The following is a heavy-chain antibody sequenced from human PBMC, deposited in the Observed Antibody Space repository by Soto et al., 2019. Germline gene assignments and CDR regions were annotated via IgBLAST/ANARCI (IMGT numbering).Heavy chain of an antibody. CDR1: GYTFTSYG. V-gene: IGHV1-18*01. CDR2: ISAYNGNT. Sequence: GSSVKVSCKASGYTFTSYGISWVRQAPGQGLEWMGWISAYNGNTNYAQKLQGRVTMTTDTSTSTAYMKLRSLRSDDTAVYYCARDITMIATADHDVFAIWGQGTMVPVSS. D-gene: IGHD3-22*01. J-gene: IGHJ3*02. CDR3: ARDITMIATADHDVFAI.